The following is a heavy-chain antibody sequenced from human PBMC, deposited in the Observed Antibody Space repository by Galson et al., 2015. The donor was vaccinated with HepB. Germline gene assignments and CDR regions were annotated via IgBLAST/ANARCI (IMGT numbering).Heavy chain of an antibody. D-gene: IGHD6-13*01. CDR2: IYSGGST. Sequence: SLRLSCAASGFTFSSYAMHWVRQAPGKGLEWVAVIYSGGSTYYADSVKGRFTISRDNSKNTLYLQMNSLRAEDTAVYYCAREGIAALDYWGQGTLVTVSS. CDR1: GFTFSSYA. V-gene: IGHV3-NL1*01. CDR3: AREGIAALDY. J-gene: IGHJ4*02.